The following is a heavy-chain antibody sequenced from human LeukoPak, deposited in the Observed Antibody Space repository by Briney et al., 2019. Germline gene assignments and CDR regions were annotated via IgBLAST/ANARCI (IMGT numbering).Heavy chain of an antibody. CDR1: AYSFNRYG. V-gene: IGHV1-46*02. CDR2: INPSGSST. CDR3: ARDNSVGDIAWWFDP. Sequence: ASVKVSCKASAYSFNRYGVSWVRQAPGQGLEWMGLINPSGSSTLYAQKFQGRVTMTRDMSTTTDYMELSSLRSEDTAVYYCARDNSVGDIAWWFDPWGQGTLVTVSS. D-gene: IGHD3-16*02. J-gene: IGHJ5*02.